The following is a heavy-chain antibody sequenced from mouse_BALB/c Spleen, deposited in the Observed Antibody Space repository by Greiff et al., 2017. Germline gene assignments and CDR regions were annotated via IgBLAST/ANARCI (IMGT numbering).Heavy chain of an antibody. CDR1: GFNIKDTY. V-gene: IGHV14-3*02. CDR2: IDPANGNT. J-gene: IGHJ3*01. Sequence: EVQVVESGAELVKPGASVKLSCTASGFNIKDTYMHWVKQRPEQGLEWIGRIDPANGNTKYDPKFQGKATITADTSSNTAYLQLSSLTSEDTAVYYCARSYGNYAWFAYWGQGTLVTVSA. CDR3: ARSYGNYAWFAY. D-gene: IGHD2-10*02.